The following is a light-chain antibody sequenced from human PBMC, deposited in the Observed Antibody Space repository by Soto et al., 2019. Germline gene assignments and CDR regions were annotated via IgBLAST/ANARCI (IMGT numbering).Light chain of an antibody. CDR2: AAS. CDR3: QQSYRT. CDR1: QSISSH. Sequence: DIQMTQSPSTLSASVGDRVTITCRASQSISSHLNWYQQKPGKAPKLLIYAASSLQSGVPSRFSGSGSGTDFTLTISSLQPEDFATYYCQQSYRTFGQGTKVDIK. J-gene: IGKJ1*01. V-gene: IGKV1-39*01.